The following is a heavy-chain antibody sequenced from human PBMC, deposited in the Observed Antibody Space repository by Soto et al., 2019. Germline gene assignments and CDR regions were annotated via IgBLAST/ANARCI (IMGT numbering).Heavy chain of an antibody. CDR3: AGSGGSGLFDN. D-gene: IGHD2-15*01. Sequence: EVQLVESGGGLVQPGGSLRLSCAASGFTFSSYWMHWVRQVPGKGLVWVSRINSNGSSTRYADSVKGRFTISRDNAKNTLYLQMSSLRAGDTAVYYCAGSGGSGLFDNWGQGTLVTVSS. J-gene: IGHJ4*02. CDR1: GFTFSSYW. CDR2: INSNGSST. V-gene: IGHV3-74*01.